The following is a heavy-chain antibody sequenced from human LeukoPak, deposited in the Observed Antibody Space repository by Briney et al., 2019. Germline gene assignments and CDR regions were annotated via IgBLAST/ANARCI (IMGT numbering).Heavy chain of an antibody. CDR2: MHVGNGNT. CDR3: AREXSYCEGGDCYSFDF. J-gene: IGHJ4*02. V-gene: IGHV1-2*02. Sequence: GASVKVSCKASGYTFIANYLQWVRQAPGLGPEWLGWMHVGNGNTRYAPKFQGRVTLSRDTSINTAYMELSSLRSDDTAVYYCAREXSYCEGGDCYSFDFWGQGTLVTVSS. CDR1: GYTFIANY. D-gene: IGHD2-21*02.